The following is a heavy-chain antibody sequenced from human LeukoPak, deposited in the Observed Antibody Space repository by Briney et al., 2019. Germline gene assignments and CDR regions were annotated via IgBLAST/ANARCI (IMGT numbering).Heavy chain of an antibody. CDR2: IYYSGST. V-gene: IGHV4-39*01. J-gene: IGHJ4*02. CDR1: GGSISSSSYY. Sequence: SETLSLTCTVSGGSISSSSYYWGRIRQPPGKGLEWVGSIYYSGSTYYNPSLKSRVTISVDTSKNQFSLKLSSVTAADTAVYYCARRITYYYDSSGYYFDYWGQGTLVTVSS. D-gene: IGHD3-22*01. CDR3: ARRITYYYDSSGYYFDY.